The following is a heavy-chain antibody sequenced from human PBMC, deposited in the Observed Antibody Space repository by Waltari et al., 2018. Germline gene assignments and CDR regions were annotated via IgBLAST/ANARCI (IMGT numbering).Heavy chain of an antibody. J-gene: IGHJ4*02. CDR1: GFTFSNYW. Sequence: EVELVESGGGLVQPGGSLRLSCAASGFTFSNYWMHWVRQVPGKGLVWVSHVKSDGRSSSYAESAKGRFTIARDNAKSTLYLQMNSLRVEDTAVYYCARDTPGDGIDYWGQGTLVTVSS. D-gene: IGHD7-27*01. CDR3: ARDTPGDGIDY. CDR2: VKSDGRSS. V-gene: IGHV3-74*01.